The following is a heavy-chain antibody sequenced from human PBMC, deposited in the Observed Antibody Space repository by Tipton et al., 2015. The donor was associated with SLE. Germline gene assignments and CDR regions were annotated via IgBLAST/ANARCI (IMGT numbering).Heavy chain of an antibody. D-gene: IGHD2-15*01. CDR2: IYYSGST. Sequence: TLSLTCTVSGGSISSSSYYWGWIRQPPGKGLEWIGSIYYSGSTYYNPSLKSRVTISVDTSKNQFSLKLSSVTAADTAVYYCARGYCSGGSCSRWSYFDLWGRSTLVTVSS. J-gene: IGHJ2*01. CDR1: GGSISSSSYY. CDR3: ARGYCSGGSCSRWSYFDL. V-gene: IGHV4-39*07.